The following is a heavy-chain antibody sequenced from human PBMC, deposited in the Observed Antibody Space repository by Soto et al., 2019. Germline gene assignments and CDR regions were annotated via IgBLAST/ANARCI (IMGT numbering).Heavy chain of an antibody. J-gene: IGHJ6*02. D-gene: IGHD3-22*01. Sequence: QVQLVQSGAEVKKPGASVKVSCKASGYTFTSYYMHWVRQAPGQGLEWMGIINPSGGSTSYAQKSQARVTMTRDTSTSTVYMELSSLRSEDTAVYYCARIPQYYYDSSGYYYGDYGMDVWGQGTTVTVSS. CDR3: ARIPQYYYDSSGYYYGDYGMDV. CDR1: GYTFTSYY. CDR2: INPSGGST. V-gene: IGHV1-46*01.